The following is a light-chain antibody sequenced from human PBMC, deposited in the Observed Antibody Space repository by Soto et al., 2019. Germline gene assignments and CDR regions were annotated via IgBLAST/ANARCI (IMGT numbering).Light chain of an antibody. CDR1: QSISGY. J-gene: IGKJ2*01. CDR2: AAS. Sequence: DLQMTQSPSFLSASVGDRVTITCRASQSISGYLNWYQQKPGKAPEMLIYAASSLQSGVPSRFSGSGSGTEFTLTISSLQPEDFATYHCQESYSTPPTFGQGTKLEIK. CDR3: QESYSTPPT. V-gene: IGKV1-39*01.